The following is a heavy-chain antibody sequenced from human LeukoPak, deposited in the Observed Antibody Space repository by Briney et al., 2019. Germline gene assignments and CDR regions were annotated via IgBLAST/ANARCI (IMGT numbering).Heavy chain of an antibody. J-gene: IGHJ4*02. D-gene: IGHD3-10*01. V-gene: IGHV3-30*03. CDR3: TSRGFGELEKSYNY. CDR2: ISYDGSNK. Sequence: PGGSLRLSCAASGFTFSSYGMHWVRQAPGKGLEWVAVISYDGSNKYYADSVKGRFTISRDNTKNTLYLQMNSLRAEDTAVYYCTSRGFGELEKSYNYWGQGTLVTVSS. CDR1: GFTFSSYG.